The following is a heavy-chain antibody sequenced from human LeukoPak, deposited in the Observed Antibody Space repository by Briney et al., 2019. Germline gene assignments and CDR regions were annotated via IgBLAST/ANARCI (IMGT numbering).Heavy chain of an antibody. CDR3: ARDGCYYGSGSYYKVDFDY. J-gene: IGHJ4*02. CDR2: ISSRSSTI. D-gene: IGHD3-10*01. V-gene: IGHV3-48*01. CDR1: GFTFSSYS. Sequence: GGSLRLSCAASGFTFSSYSMNWVRQAPGKGLEWVPYISSRSSTIYYADSVKGRFTISRDNAKNSLYLQMNSLRAEDTAVYYCARDGCYYGSGSYYKVDFDYWGQGTLVTVSS.